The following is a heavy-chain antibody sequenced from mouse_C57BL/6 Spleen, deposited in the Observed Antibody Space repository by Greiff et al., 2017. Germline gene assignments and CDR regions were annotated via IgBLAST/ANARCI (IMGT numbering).Heavy chain of an antibody. J-gene: IGHJ2*01. CDR1: GYSFTEYP. V-gene: IGHV1-62-2*01. CDR3: AGHGDYIDY. Sequence: QVQLQQSGAELVKPGASVKLSCKASGYSFTEYPIHWVKQRSGQGLEWIGWFYRGSGSIKYNEKFNDKATLTADKSSSTVYMEFGIWASEDTAVYFCAGHGDYIDYWGQGTTLTVSS. CDR2: FYRGSGSI.